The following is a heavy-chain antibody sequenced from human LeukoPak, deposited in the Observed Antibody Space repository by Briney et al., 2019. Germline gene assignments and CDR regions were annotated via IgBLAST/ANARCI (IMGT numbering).Heavy chain of an antibody. CDR3: AELGITMIGGV. CDR1: GFTFSSYE. J-gene: IGHJ6*04. D-gene: IGHD3-10*02. V-gene: IGHV3-48*03. Sequence: GGSLRLFCAASGFTFSSYEMNWVRQAPGKGLAWVSYISSSGSTIYYADSVKGRFTISRDNAKNSLYLQMNSLRAEDTAVYYCAELGITMIGGVWGKGTTVTISS. CDR2: ISSSGSTI.